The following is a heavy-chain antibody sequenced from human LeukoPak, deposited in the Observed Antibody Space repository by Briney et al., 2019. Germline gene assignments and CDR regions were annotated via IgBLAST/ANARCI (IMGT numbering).Heavy chain of an antibody. CDR2: IYYSGST. CDR1: GGSISSYY. V-gene: IGHV4-59*01. Sequence: SETLSLTCTVSGGSISSYYWSWIRQPAGKGLEWIGYIYYSGSTNYNPSLKSRVTISVDTSKNQFSLKLSSVTAADTAVYYCARWLQPYFDYWGQGSLVTVSS. CDR3: ARWLQPYFDY. J-gene: IGHJ4*02. D-gene: IGHD5-24*01.